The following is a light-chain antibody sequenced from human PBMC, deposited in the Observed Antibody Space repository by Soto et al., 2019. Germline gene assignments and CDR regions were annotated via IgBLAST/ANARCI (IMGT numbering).Light chain of an antibody. Sequence: QSALTQPASVSGSPGQSIAISCTGTFSDVGGYDYVSWYQQHPDKAPKLIIYEVTKRPSGVSNRFSGSKSGNTASLTISGLQPEDEADYYCSSHTSGSTRVFGSGTKVTVL. CDR1: FSDVGGYDY. CDR2: EVT. V-gene: IGLV2-14*01. CDR3: SSHTSGSTRV. J-gene: IGLJ1*01.